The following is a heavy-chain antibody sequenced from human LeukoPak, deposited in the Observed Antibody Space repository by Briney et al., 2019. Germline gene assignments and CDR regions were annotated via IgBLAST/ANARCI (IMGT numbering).Heavy chain of an antibody. CDR3: ARAYYYDSSGYSPYFDY. V-gene: IGHV1-69*04. CDR2: IIPILGIA. J-gene: IGHJ4*02. Sequence: SVKVSCKASGGTFSSYAISWVRQAPGQGLEWMGRIIPILGIANYAQKFQGRVTITADKSTSTAYMELSSLRSEDTAVYYCARAYYYDSSGYSPYFDYWGQGTLVTVSS. D-gene: IGHD3-22*01. CDR1: GGTFSSYA.